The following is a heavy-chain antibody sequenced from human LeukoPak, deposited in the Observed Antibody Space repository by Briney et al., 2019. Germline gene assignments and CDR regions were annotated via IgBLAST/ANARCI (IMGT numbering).Heavy chain of an antibody. CDR2: IYTSGST. CDR3: ARDILDIVVVPAAWFDP. J-gene: IGHJ5*02. V-gene: IGHV4-4*07. Sequence: SETLSLTCTVSGGSISSYYWSWIRQPAGKGLEWIGRIYTSGSTNYNPSLKSRVTMSVDTSKNQFSLKLSSVTAADTAVYYCARDILDIVVVPAAWFDPWGQGTLVTVSS. D-gene: IGHD2-2*01. CDR1: GGSISSYY.